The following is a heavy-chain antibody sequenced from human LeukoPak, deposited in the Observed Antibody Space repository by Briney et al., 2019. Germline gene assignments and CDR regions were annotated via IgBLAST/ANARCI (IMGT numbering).Heavy chain of an antibody. J-gene: IGHJ4*02. D-gene: IGHD1-26*01. V-gene: IGHV3-7*01. CDR3: ARVQWELRGVGSYFEY. CDR2: IKQDGSEK. Sequence: GGSLRLSWVVSGFTFSSYWMSWVRQAPGKGLEWVANIKQDGSEKYYVDSVKGRFTMSRDNAKNSLYLQMNSLRAEDTAVYYCARVQWELRGVGSYFEYWGQGALVTVSS. CDR1: GFTFSSYW.